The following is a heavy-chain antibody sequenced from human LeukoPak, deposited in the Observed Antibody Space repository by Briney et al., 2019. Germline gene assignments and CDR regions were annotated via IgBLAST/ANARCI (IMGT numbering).Heavy chain of an antibody. CDR2: INHSGST. V-gene: IGHV4-34*01. Sequence: GSLRLSCAASGFSFKDYWMSWIRQPPGKGLEWIGEINHSGSTNYNPSLKSRVTISVDTSKNQFSLKLSSVTAADTAVYYCARVPARRYYDILTGYSSADYWGQGTLVTVSS. CDR3: ARVPARRYYDILTGYSSADY. D-gene: IGHD3-9*01. J-gene: IGHJ4*02. CDR1: GFSFKDYW.